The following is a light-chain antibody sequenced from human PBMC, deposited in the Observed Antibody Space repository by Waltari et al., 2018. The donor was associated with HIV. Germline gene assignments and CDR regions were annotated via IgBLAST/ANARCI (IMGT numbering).Light chain of an antibody. J-gene: IGKJ3*01. CDR1: QSLVFSDGNTY. CDR3: MQGTYWPFT. V-gene: IGKV2-30*01. Sequence: DVVMTQSPLSLSVTLGQTASISCRASQSLVFSDGNTYLNLFQQRPGQSPRRLIHEVSDRDSGGPDRFSGSWSGTDFTLQISRVEAEDVGVYYCMQGTYWPFTFGPGTKVDIK. CDR2: EVS.